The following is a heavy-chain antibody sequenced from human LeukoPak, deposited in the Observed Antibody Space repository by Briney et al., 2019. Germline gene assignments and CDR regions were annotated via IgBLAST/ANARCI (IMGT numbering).Heavy chain of an antibody. Sequence: PSQTLSLTCAVSGGSISSGGYYWSWIRQHPGKGLEWIGYIYYSGSTYYNPSLKSRVTISVDTSKNQFSLKLSSVTAADTAVYYCARAAPAGFLEWLFPFWFDPWGQGTLVTVSS. CDR1: GGSISSGGYY. CDR2: IYYSGST. D-gene: IGHD3-3*01. V-gene: IGHV4-31*11. J-gene: IGHJ5*02. CDR3: ARAAPAGFLEWLFPFWFDP.